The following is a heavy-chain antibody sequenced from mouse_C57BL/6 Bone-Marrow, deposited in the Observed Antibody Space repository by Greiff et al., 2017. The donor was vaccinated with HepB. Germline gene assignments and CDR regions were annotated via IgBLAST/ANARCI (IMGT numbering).Heavy chain of an antibody. CDR1: GYTFTSYG. CDR2: IYPRSGTT. D-gene: IGHD1-2*01. Sequence: QVQLQQSGAELARPGASVKLSCKASGYTFTSYGISWVKQRTGQGLEWIGEIYPRSGTTYYNEKFKGKATLTADKSSSTAYMELRSLTSEDSAVYFCARDSLLRVFDYWGQGTTLTVSS. V-gene: IGHV1-81*01. J-gene: IGHJ2*01. CDR3: ARDSLLRVFDY.